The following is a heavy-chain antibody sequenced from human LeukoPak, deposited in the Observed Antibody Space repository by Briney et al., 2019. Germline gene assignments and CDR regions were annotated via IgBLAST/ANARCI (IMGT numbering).Heavy chain of an antibody. J-gene: IGHJ4*02. CDR3: ARAVNGYFDY. Sequence: GGSLRLSCAASAFTFSSYNMNWVRQAPGEGLEWVAGVSHDGSNKDYGDSVEGRFTISRDSAKNSLSLQMNSLRAEDTAVYYCARAVNGYFDYWGQGTLVTVSS. CDR1: AFTFSSYN. CDR2: VSHDGSNK. D-gene: IGHD2-8*01. V-gene: IGHV3-30*03.